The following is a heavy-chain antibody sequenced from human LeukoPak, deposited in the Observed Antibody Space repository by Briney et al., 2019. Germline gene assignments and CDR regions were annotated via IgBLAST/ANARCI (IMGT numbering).Heavy chain of an antibody. J-gene: IGHJ4*02. D-gene: IGHD1-14*01. CDR2: ISPSGDNT. CDR3: AKGGHDHAGRFDY. CDR1: GFTFSSYA. Sequence: GGSLTVSCAASGFTFSSYAMSWVRQPPGKGLEGVSAISPSGDNTYYAHPVQGRFTITSDNSKNTLYLQMNSLRAADTAVYYCAKGGHDHAGRFDYWGQGTLVIVSS. V-gene: IGHV3-23*01.